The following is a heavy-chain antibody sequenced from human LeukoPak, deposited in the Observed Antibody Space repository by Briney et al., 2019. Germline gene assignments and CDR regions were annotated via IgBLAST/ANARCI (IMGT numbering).Heavy chain of an antibody. J-gene: IGHJ5*02. CDR3: ARGPGHYWFDP. D-gene: IGHD3-3*02. CDR2: IYYSGGT. Sequence: SETLSLTCTVSGGSISSYYWSWIRQPPGKGLEWIGYIYYSGGTNYNPSLKSRVTISVDTSKNQFSLKLSSVTAADTAVYYCARGPGHYWFDPWGQGTLVTVSS. V-gene: IGHV4-59*01. CDR1: GGSISSYY.